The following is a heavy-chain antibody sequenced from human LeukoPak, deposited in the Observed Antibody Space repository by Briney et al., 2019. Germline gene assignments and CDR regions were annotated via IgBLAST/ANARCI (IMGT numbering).Heavy chain of an antibody. CDR1: GLTFNHYG. J-gene: IGHJ2*01. Sequence: GGSLRLSCAAYGLTFNHYGMHWVRQAPGKGLEWLAIISYNGNNKYHADPVKGRFTISRDNAKNTLYLQMNSLTAEDTAVYYRARGPPWYFDLWGRGTLVTVSS. D-gene: IGHD6-25*01. V-gene: IGHV3-30*03. CDR2: ISYNGNNK. CDR3: ARGPPWYFDL.